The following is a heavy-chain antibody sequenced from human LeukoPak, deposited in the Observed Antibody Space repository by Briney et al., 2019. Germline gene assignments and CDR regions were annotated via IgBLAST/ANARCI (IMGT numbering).Heavy chain of an antibody. D-gene: IGHD3-10*01. CDR1: GFTFSTYA. CDR2: INSDGSST. Sequence: SGGSLRLSCAASGFTFSTYAMSCVRRAPGKGLVWVSRINSDGSSTSYADSVKGRFTISRDSAMNTLYLQMNSLRAEDTAVYYCAMVRGYYYHGLDVWGQGTTVTVSS. J-gene: IGHJ6*02. CDR3: AMVRGYYYHGLDV. V-gene: IGHV3-74*01.